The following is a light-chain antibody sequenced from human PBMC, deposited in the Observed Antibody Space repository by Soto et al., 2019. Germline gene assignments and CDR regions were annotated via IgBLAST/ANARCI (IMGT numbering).Light chain of an antibody. CDR3: QQYNSYST. V-gene: IGKV1-5*03. CDR1: QSISSW. J-gene: IGKJ1*01. Sequence: IQMAPYPSTLSASVGDRVTITCRASQSISSWLAWYQQKPGKAPKLLIYKASSLESGVPSRFSGSGSGTEFTLTISSLQPDDFATYYCQQYNSYSTFGQGTKVDIK. CDR2: KAS.